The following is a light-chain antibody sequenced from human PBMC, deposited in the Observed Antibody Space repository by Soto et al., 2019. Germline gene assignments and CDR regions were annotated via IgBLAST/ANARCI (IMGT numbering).Light chain of an antibody. V-gene: IGKV1-5*02. Sequence: DIQMTQSPSTLSASLGDRVTIICRASRSVDKRLAWYQQKSGKAPKLLIYEASHLQSGVPSRFGGSGSGTEFTLTINNLQPEDVATYYCQQYYSFWTFGQGTTVEV. CDR1: RSVDKR. J-gene: IGKJ1*01. CDR2: EAS. CDR3: QQYYSFWT.